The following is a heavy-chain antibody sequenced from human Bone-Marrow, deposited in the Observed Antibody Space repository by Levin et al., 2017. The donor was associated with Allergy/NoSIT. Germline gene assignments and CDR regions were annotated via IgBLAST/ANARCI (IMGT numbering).Heavy chain of an antibody. Sequence: GESLKISCKASGYTFTSYYMHWVRQAPGQGLEWMGIINPSGGSTSYAQKFQGRVTMTRDTSTSTVYMELSSLRSEDTAVYYCARVSRDHFDWFRITRYFDYWGQGTLVTVSS. CDR1: GYTFTSYY. J-gene: IGHJ4*02. CDR3: ARVSRDHFDWFRITRYFDY. V-gene: IGHV1-46*01. D-gene: IGHD3-9*01. CDR2: INPSGGST.